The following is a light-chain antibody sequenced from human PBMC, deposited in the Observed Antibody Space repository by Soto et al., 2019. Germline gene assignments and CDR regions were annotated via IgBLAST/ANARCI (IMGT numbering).Light chain of an antibody. CDR2: EVS. V-gene: IGLV2-8*01. Sequence: QSALTQPPSASGSPGQSVTISCSGTSSDVGGYNYVSWYQQHPGKAPKVMIYEVSKRPSGVPDRFSGSKSGNTASLTVSGLQAEDEADYYCNSYAGSNNDVFGTGTKVTVL. CDR1: SSDVGGYNY. CDR3: NSYAGSNNDV. J-gene: IGLJ1*01.